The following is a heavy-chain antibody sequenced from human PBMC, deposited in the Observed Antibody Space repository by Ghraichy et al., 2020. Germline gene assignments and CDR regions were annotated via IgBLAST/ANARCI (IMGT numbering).Heavy chain of an antibody. J-gene: IGHJ3*02. V-gene: IGHV3-30*01. D-gene: IGHD3-22*01. CDR3: ARDRNDYDSAFDI. CDR2: ISYDGSNK. CDR1: GFTFSSYA. Sequence: GGSLRLSCAASGFTFSSYAMHWVRQAPGKGLEWVAVISYDGSNKYYADSVKGRFTISRDNSKNTLYLQMNSLRAEDTAVYYCARDRNDYDSAFDIWGQGTMVTVSS.